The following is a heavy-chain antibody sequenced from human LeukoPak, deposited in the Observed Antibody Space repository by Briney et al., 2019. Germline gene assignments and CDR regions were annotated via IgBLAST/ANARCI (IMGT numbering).Heavy chain of an antibody. Sequence: SETLSLTCTVSGGSISSYYWSWIRQPPGKGLEWIGYIYYSGSTNYNPSLKSRVTMSVDTSKNQFSLKLSSVTAADTAVYYCAGYDILTGSFDYWGQGTLVTVSS. J-gene: IGHJ4*02. D-gene: IGHD3-9*01. CDR1: GGSISSYY. V-gene: IGHV4-59*12. CDR2: IYYSGST. CDR3: AGYDILTGSFDY.